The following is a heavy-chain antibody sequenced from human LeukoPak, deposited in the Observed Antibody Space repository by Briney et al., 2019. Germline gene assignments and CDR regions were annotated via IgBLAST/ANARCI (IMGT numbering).Heavy chain of an antibody. CDR3: AREYSRAEYFQH. CDR1: GASIHDDH. CDR2: IYYSGST. J-gene: IGHJ1*01. V-gene: IGHV4-31*03. Sequence: SETLSLTCTVSGASIHDDHFTWIRQHPGKGLEWIGYIYYSGSTYYNPSLKSRVTISVDTSKNQYSLKLSSVTAADTAVYYCAREYSRAEYFQHWGQGTLVTVSS. D-gene: IGHD2-15*01.